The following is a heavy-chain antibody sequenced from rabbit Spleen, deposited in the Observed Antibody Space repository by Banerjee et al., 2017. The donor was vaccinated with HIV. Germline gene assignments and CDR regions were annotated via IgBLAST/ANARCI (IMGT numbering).Heavy chain of an antibody. CDR1: LFSFSDRDG. CDR3: ARATDVGPYIDGYFNL. Sequence: QEQLGGGMGGLDKSVGLLTLTCKASLFSFSDRDGICWVREAPGKGMEWIACIYSTNIKAYSANWAKGKFTFSNTTSTTVTLQMTSPTVAAAATYFCARATDVGPYIDGYFNLWGPGTLVTVS. CDR2: IYSTNIKA. D-gene: IGHD3-3*01. J-gene: IGHJ4*01. V-gene: IGHV1S45*01.